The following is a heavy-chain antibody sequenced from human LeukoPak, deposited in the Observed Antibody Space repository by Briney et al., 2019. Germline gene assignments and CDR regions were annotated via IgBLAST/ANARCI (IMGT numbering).Heavy chain of an antibody. V-gene: IGHV3-30*02. CDR1: EFTFSAYA. CDR3: TKDLGTEYNIFDY. D-gene: IGHD3-9*01. CDR2: VRYGGNIK. Sequence: GGSLRLSCATSEFTFSAYAMHWIRQAPGRGLEWVAFVRYGGNIKYYADSVKGRFTISRDNSKNTLYLQMNSLRPDDTAVYYCTKDLGTEYNIFDYWGQGTLVTVSS. J-gene: IGHJ4*02.